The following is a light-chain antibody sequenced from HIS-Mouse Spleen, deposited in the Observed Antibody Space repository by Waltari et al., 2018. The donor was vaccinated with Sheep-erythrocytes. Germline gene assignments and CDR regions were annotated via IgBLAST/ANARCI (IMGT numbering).Light chain of an antibody. CDR3: CSYAGSYTFWV. CDR1: SSDVGGSNH. V-gene: IGLV2-11*01. Sequence: QSALTQPRSVSGSPGQSVTISCTGTSSDVGGSNHVSWYQHHPGKAPKLMIYDVSKRPSGVPDRFSGSKSGNTASLTISGLQAEDEADYYCCSYAGSYTFWVFGGGTRLTVL. J-gene: IGLJ3*02. CDR2: DVS.